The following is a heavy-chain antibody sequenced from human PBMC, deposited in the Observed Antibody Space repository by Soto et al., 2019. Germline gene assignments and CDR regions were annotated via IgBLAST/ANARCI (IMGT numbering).Heavy chain of an antibody. V-gene: IGHV3-30*18. D-gene: IGHD3-22*01. CDR2: ISYDGSNK. J-gene: IGHJ4*02. CDR3: AKDATRLITMIVVVTGRLDY. Sequence: PGGSLRLSCAASGFTFSSYGMHWVRQAPGKGLEWVAVISYDGSNKYYADSVKGRFTISRDNSKNTLYLQMNSLRAEDTAVYYCAKDATRLITMIVVVTGRLDYWGQGTLVTVSS. CDR1: GFTFSSYG.